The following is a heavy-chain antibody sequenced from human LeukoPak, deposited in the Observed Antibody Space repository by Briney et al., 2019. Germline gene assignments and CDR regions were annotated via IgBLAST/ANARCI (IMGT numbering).Heavy chain of an antibody. V-gene: IGHV4-59*01. CDR1: GGSISSYY. CDR2: IYYSGST. D-gene: IGHD3-22*01. J-gene: IGHJ5*02. CDR3: AREAYYDSSGYYNWFDP. Sequence: SETLSLTCTVSGGSISSYYWSWIRQPPGKGLEWIGYIYYSGSTNYNPSLKSRVTISVDTSKNQFSLKLSSVTAADTAVYYCAREAYYDSSGYYNWFDPWGQGTLVTVSS.